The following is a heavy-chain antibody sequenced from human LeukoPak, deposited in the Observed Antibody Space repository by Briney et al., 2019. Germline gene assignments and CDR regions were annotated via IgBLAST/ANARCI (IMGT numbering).Heavy chain of an antibody. Sequence: ASVKVSCKVSGYTLTELSMHWVRQAPGKGLEWMGGFDPEDGETIYAQKFQGRVTMTEDTSTGTAYMELSSLRSEDTAVYYCATVLRQWLVEYYGMDVWGQGTTVTVSS. CDR3: ATVLRQWLVEYYGMDV. J-gene: IGHJ6*02. V-gene: IGHV1-24*01. D-gene: IGHD6-19*01. CDR1: GYTLTELS. CDR2: FDPEDGET.